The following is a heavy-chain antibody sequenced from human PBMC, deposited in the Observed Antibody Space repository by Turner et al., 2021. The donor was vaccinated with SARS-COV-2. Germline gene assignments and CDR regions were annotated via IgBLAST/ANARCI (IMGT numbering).Heavy chain of an antibody. J-gene: IGHJ4*02. V-gene: IGHV4-59*01. D-gene: IGHD3-16*01. CDR2: IHFSGTT. CDR3: TRDPGEGSFDY. CDR1: GASISGSY. Sequence: QVQLQESGPGLVKPSATLSLTCTVSGASISGSYWSWVRQPPGKGLEWIGYIHFSGTTNYNPSLRSRVTISLDTSKSQFSLHLRSVTAADTAVYYCTRDPGEGSFDYWGQGTLVTVSS.